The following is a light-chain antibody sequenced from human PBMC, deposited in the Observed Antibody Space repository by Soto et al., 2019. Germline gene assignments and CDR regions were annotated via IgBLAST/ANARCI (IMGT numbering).Light chain of an antibody. J-gene: IGLJ2*01. Sequence: QSALTQPASVSGSPGQSITISCTGTSSDVGGYNYVSWYQQHPGKAPKLMIYEVNYRPSGVSNRFSGSKSGNTASLTISGLQAVDEADYYCSSYTSSSTGVFGGGTKVTVL. CDR3: SSYTSSSTGV. CDR2: EVN. CDR1: SSDVGGYNY. V-gene: IGLV2-14*01.